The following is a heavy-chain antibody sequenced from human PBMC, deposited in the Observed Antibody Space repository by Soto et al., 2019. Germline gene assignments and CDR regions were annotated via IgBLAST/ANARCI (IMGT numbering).Heavy chain of an antibody. D-gene: IGHD2-15*01. V-gene: IGHV4-34*01. CDR2: INHSGST. J-gene: IGHJ6*02. CDR1: GGSFSGYY. CDR3: ARGNGVRSVVPNLYYYYGMDV. Sequence: SETLSLTCAVYGGSFSGYYWSWIRQPPGKGLEWIGEINHSGSTNYNPSLKSRVTISVDTSKNQFSLKLSSVTAADTAVYYCARGNGVRSVVPNLYYYYGMDVWGQGTTVTVSS.